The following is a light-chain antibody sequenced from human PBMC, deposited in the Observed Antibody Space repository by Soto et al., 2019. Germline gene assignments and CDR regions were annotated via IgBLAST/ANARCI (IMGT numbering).Light chain of an antibody. V-gene: IGLV2-14*01. CDR2: DVS. Sequence: QSALTQPASVSGSPGQSIDISCTGTSSDVGSYTYVSWYQQHPGKAPKLMIFDVSNRPSGVSDRFSGSKSGNTASLTISGLQADDEADYYCSSYTISSTYVFGTGTKLTVL. CDR1: SSDVGSYTY. J-gene: IGLJ1*01. CDR3: SSYTISSTYV.